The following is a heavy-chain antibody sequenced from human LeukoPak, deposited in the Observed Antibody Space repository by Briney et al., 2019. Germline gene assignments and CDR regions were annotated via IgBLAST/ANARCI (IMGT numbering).Heavy chain of an antibody. D-gene: IGHD6-13*01. J-gene: IGHJ4*02. V-gene: IGHV4-39*01. Sequence: SETLSLTCTVSGGSISSSSYYWGWIRQPPGKGLEWIGSIYYSGSTYYNPSLKSRVTISVDTSKNQFSLKLSSVTAADTAVYYCAKTPLAEWYFDYWGQGTLVTVSS. CDR1: GGSISSSSYY. CDR3: AKTPLAEWYFDY. CDR2: IYYSGST.